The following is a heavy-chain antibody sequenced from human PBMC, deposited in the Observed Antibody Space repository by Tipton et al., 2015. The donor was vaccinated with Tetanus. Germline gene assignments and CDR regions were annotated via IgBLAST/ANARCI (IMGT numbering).Heavy chain of an antibody. J-gene: IGHJ4*02. CDR1: GGSISSGGYY. Sequence: TLSLTCTVSGGSISSGGYYWSWIRQHPGKGLEWIGYIYYSGSTYYNPSLKSRVTISVDTSKNQFSLKLSSVTAADTAVYYCATRGYSYGWIDYWGQGTLVTVSS. V-gene: IGHV4-31*03. D-gene: IGHD5-18*01. CDR3: ATRGYSYGWIDY. CDR2: IYYSGST.